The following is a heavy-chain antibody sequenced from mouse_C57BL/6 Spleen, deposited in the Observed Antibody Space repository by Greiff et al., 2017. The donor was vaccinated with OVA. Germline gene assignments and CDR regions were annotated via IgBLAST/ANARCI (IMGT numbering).Heavy chain of an antibody. CDR2: IWSGGST. CDR3: AKNYYGRSYGRYFDV. Sequence: VQLQQSGPGLVQPSQSLSITCTVSGFSLTSYGVHWVRQSPGKGLEWLGVIWSGGSTDYNAAFISRLSISKDNSKSQVFFKMNSLQADDTAIYYCAKNYYGRSYGRYFDVWGTGTTVTVSS. D-gene: IGHD1-1*01. CDR1: GFSLTSYG. V-gene: IGHV2-2*01. J-gene: IGHJ1*03.